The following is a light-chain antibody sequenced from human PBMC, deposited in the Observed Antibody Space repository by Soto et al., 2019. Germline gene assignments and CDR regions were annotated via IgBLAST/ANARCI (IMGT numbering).Light chain of an antibody. CDR2: KAS. Sequence: DIQMTQSPSTLSASVGDRVTITCRASQSISSWLAWYQQKPGKAPKLLIYKASSLESGVPSRFSGSGSGTEFTLTISSLQPDDFATYYCQQYNSDPYTFGQGIKLEIK. J-gene: IGKJ2*01. V-gene: IGKV1-5*03. CDR3: QQYNSDPYT. CDR1: QSISSW.